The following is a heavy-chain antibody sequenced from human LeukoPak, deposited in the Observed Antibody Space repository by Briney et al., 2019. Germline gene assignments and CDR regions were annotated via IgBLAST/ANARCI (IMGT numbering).Heavy chain of an antibody. CDR3: ARGEPSWFDP. CDR1: GGSVSSGSYY. V-gene: IGHV4-61*01. J-gene: IGHJ5*02. Sequence: PSETLSLTCTVSGGSVSSGSYYWSWLRQPPGKGLEWIGYIYYSGSTNYNPSLKSRVTISVDTSKNQFSLKLSSVTAADTAVYYCARGEPSWFDPWGQGTLVTVSS. CDR2: IYYSGST. D-gene: IGHD1-26*01.